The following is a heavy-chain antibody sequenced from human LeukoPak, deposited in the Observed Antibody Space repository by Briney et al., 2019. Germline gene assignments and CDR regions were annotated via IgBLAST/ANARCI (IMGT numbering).Heavy chain of an antibody. V-gene: IGHV4-61*02. CDR1: GGSISSGSYY. Sequence: SQTLSLTCTVSGGSISSGSYYWSWIRQPAGKGLEWIGRIYTSGSTNYNPSLKSRVTISVDTSKNQFSLKLSSVTAADTAVYYCARDRSYGDYLDYWGQGTLVTVSS. CDR3: ARDRSYGDYLDY. J-gene: IGHJ4*02. CDR2: IYTSGST. D-gene: IGHD4-17*01.